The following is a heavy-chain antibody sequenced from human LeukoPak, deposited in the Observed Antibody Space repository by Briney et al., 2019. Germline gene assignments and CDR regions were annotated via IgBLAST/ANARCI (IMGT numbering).Heavy chain of an antibody. Sequence: SETLSLTCTVSGGSISSYYWSWIRQPAGKGLEWIGRIYTSGSTNYNPSLKSRVTMSVDTSKNQFSLKLSPVTAADTAVYYCASQTYYYDSSGYYYVRWFDPWGQGTLVTVSS. J-gene: IGHJ5*02. V-gene: IGHV4-4*07. D-gene: IGHD3-22*01. CDR3: ASQTYYYDSSGYYYVRWFDP. CDR2: IYTSGST. CDR1: GGSISSYY.